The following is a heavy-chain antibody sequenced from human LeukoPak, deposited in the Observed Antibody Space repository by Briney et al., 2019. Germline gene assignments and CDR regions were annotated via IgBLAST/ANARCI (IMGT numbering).Heavy chain of an antibody. CDR2: IYYSGST. Sequence: PSETLSLTCTVSGGSISSSSYYWGWIRQPPGKGLEWIGSIYYSGSTYYNPSLKSRVTISVDTSKNQFSLKLSSVTAADTAVYYCARFPYYHGMDVWGQGTTVTVSS. V-gene: IGHV4-39*01. CDR3: ARFPYYHGMDV. J-gene: IGHJ6*02. CDR1: GGSISSSSYY.